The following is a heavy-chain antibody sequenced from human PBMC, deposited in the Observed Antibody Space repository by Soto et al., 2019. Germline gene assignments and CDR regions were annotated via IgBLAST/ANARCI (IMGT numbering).Heavy chain of an antibody. J-gene: IGHJ6*02. Sequence: GASAKVSCKDSGGTFSSYAITWVRQAPGQGLEWMGGIIPIFGTANYAQKFQGRVTITADESTSTAYMELSSLRSEDTAVYYCARGYYDILTGYYKAYYYYGMDVWGQGTTVTVSS. CDR3: ARGYYDILTGYYKAYYYYGMDV. CDR2: IIPIFGTA. V-gene: IGHV1-69*13. CDR1: GGTFSSYA. D-gene: IGHD3-9*01.